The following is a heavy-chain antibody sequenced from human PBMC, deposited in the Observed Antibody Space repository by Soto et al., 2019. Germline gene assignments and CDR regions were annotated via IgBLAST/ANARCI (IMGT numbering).Heavy chain of an antibody. CDR1: GGSLRSGCFY. D-gene: IGHD5-18*01. V-gene: IGHV4-61*01. Sequence: LGTPSLTCTVSGGSLRSGCFYWGWIRQPPGKGLEWIGYIYYSGSTNYNPSLKSRVTISVDTSKNQFSLKLSSVTAADTAVYYCALGYSYGPLDYWGQGTLVTVSS. J-gene: IGHJ4*02. CDR2: IYYSGST. CDR3: ALGYSYGPLDY.